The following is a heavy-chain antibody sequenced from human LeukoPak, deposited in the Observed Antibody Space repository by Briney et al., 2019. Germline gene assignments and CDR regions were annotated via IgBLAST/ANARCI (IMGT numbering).Heavy chain of an antibody. CDR3: AKSFSSGLNLFDY. D-gene: IGHD6-19*01. CDR2: ISGSGGST. V-gene: IGHV3-23*01. J-gene: IGHJ4*02. Sequence: GGPLRLSCAASGFTFSSYAMSWVRQAPGKGLEWVSAISGSGGSTYYADSVKGRFTISRDNSKNTLYLQMNSLRAEDTAVYYCAKSFSSGLNLFDYWGQGTLVTVSS. CDR1: GFTFSSYA.